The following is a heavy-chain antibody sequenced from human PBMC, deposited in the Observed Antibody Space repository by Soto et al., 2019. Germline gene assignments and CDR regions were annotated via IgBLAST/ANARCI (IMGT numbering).Heavy chain of an antibody. V-gene: IGHV4-59*08. CDR3: ARLGGYCSTTSCYGYYGMDV. D-gene: IGHD2-2*01. CDR1: GGSISSYY. Sequence: PSETLSLTCTVSGGSISSYYWSWIRQPPGKGLEWIGYIYYSESTHYNPSLESRVTISVDTSKNQFSLKVSSVTAADTAVYYCARLGGYCSTTSCYGYYGMDVWGQGTTVTVSS. CDR2: IYYSEST. J-gene: IGHJ6*02.